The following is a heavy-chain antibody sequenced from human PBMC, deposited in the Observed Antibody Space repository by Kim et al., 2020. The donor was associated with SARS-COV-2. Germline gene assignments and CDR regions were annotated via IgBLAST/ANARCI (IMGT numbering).Heavy chain of an antibody. D-gene: IGHD3-3*02. CDR3: TRVPGPTLAFWDASDI. V-gene: IGHV3-73*01. CDR1: GFSFSDSA. J-gene: IGHJ3*02. Sequence: GGSLRLSCAASGFSFSDSAMHWVRQASGKGLEWVGRIRSKANSYATTYAASVKGRFTISRDDSKNAAYLQMNSLKTEDTAVYYCTRVPGPTLAFWDASDIWGQGTMVTVSS. CDR2: IRSKANSYAT.